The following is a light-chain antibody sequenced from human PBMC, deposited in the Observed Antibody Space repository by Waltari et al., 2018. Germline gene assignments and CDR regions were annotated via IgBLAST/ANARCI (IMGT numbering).Light chain of an antibody. CDR3: QHGYSTPLA. Sequence: DVQMTHSPLSLSASVGVRVTITCRASQSISIYVNWYQKKTERAPKLLIYAASSLQVVVPSRFSGGGCGTDFTLTISSLQAEDFATYYCQHGYSTPLAFGGGTKVEI. CDR1: QSISIY. CDR2: AAS. V-gene: IGKV1-39*01. J-gene: IGKJ4*01.